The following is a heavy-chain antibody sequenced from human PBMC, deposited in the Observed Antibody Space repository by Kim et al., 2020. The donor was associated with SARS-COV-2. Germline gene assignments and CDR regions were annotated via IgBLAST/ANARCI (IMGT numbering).Heavy chain of an antibody. CDR1: GGFVSSSNYY. D-gene: IGHD3-10*01. J-gene: IGHJ4*02. Sequence: SETLSLTCTVSGGFVSSSNYYWSWIRQPPGKGLELIAYIQYSGSTSYNPSLKSRATFSVDTSKNQFSQKLGLGTAADTAFYYSSIHPYGIGINYWGQGTL. V-gene: IGHV4-61*01. CDR2: IQYSGST. CDR3: SIHPYGIGINY.